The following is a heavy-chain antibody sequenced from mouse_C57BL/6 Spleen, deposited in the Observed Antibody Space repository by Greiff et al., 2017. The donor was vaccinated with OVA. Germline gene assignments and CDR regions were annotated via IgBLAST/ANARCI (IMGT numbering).Heavy chain of an antibody. Sequence: VKLQESGPELVKPGASVKISCKASGYAFSSSWMNWVKQRPGKGLEWIGRIYPGDGDTNYNGKFKGKATLTADKSSSTAYMQLSSLTSEDSAVYFCARGGITTGYYYAMDYWGQGTSVTVSS. V-gene: IGHV1-82*01. J-gene: IGHJ4*01. CDR1: GYAFSSSW. D-gene: IGHD2-4*01. CDR2: IYPGDGDT. CDR3: ARGGITTGYYYAMDY.